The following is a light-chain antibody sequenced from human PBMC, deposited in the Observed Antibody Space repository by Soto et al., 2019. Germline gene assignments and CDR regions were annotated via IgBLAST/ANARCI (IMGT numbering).Light chain of an antibody. CDR3: VSYAGSNKKV. CDR1: SSDVGGYNY. Sequence: QSVLTQPPSASGSPGQSVSISCTGSSSDVGGYNYVSWYQQHPGKAPKLMIYEVSTRPSGVPDRFSGSKSGNTASLTVSGLQAEDEADYYCVSYAGSNKKVFGGGTKLTVL. CDR2: EVS. V-gene: IGLV2-8*01. J-gene: IGLJ2*01.